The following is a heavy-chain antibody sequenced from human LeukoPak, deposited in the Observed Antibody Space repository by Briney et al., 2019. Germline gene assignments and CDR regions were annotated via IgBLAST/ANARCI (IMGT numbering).Heavy chain of an antibody. V-gene: IGHV4-39*07. J-gene: IGHJ3*02. Sequence: SETLSLTCTVSGGSISSSRYYWGWIRQPPGKGLEWIGNVYYSGSTYYNPSLKSRVTISIDTSKNQFSLKLSSVTAADTAVYYCAKWGGGYYYDSSGYYYDAFDIWGQGTMVTVSS. CDR1: GGSISSSRYY. CDR3: AKWGGGYYYDSSGYYYDAFDI. D-gene: IGHD3-22*01. CDR2: VYYSGST.